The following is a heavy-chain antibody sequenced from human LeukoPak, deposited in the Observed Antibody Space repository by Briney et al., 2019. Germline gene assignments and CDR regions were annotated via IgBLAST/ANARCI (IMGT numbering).Heavy chain of an antibody. CDR2: FHRGRI. Sequence: SETLSLTCKVSGYPIGLDYYWVWIRQAPGRGLQWIGGFHRGRIQYNSALKSRVTISIDSSKSQFSLRMWPVTAADTAFYFCARAPSSYESGNGYPNLGWLDPWGQGALVTVSS. J-gene: IGHJ5*02. CDR3: ARAPSSYESGNGYPNLGWLDP. D-gene: IGHD5-24*01. CDR1: GYPIGLDYY. V-gene: IGHV4-38-2*02.